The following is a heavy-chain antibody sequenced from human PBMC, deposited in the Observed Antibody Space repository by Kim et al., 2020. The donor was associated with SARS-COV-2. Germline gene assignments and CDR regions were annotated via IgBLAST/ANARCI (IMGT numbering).Heavy chain of an antibody. CDR1: GFIFSSHW. CDR2: INRDGSRT. CDR3: ARDSRSVNSFDP. J-gene: IGHJ5*02. V-gene: IGHV3-74*01. Sequence: GGSLRLSCAASGFIFSSHWMHWVRQAPGKGLVWVSRINRDGSRTNYADSVKGRFTISRDNAKNTLYLQMNSLRAEDTAVYYCARDSRSVNSFDPWGQGTLVSVSS.